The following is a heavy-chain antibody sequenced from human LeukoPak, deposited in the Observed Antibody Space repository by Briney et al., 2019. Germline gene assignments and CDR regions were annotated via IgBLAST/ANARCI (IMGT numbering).Heavy chain of an antibody. D-gene: IGHD3-22*01. Sequence: ASVKVSCKASGYTFTGYYMHWVRQAPGQGLEWMGWINPNSGGTNYAQKFQGRVTMTRDTSISTAYMELSRLRSDDTAVYYCAREEYYYDSSGYNAFDIWGQGTMVTVSS. J-gene: IGHJ3*02. CDR1: GYTFTGYY. CDR2: INPNSGGT. V-gene: IGHV1-2*02. CDR3: AREEYYYDSSGYNAFDI.